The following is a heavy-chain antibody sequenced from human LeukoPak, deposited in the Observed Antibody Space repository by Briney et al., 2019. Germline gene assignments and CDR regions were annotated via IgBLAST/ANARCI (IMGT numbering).Heavy chain of an antibody. J-gene: IGHJ5*02. D-gene: IGHD5-18*01. Sequence: ASVKVSCKASGYTFTGNYIHWVRQAPGQGLEWMGWINPNSGGTNYAQKFQGRVTMTRDTSISTAYMELSRLRSDDTAVYYCARDFRAAMVSDWFDPWGQGTLVTVSS. CDR2: INPNSGGT. V-gene: IGHV1-2*02. CDR1: GYTFTGNY. CDR3: ARDFRAAMVSDWFDP.